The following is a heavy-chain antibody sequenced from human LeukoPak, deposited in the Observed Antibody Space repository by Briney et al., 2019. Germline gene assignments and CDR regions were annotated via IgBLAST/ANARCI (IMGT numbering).Heavy chain of an antibody. Sequence: AGGSLRLSCAASGFTFSSYAMSWVRQAPGKGLEWVSAISGSGGSTYYADSVKGRFTISRDSSKNTLYLQMNSLRAEDTAVYYCAKAAYYYGSGQDDYWGQGALVTVSS. D-gene: IGHD3-10*01. CDR1: GFTFSSYA. CDR3: AKAAYYYGSGQDDY. V-gene: IGHV3-23*01. J-gene: IGHJ4*02. CDR2: ISGSGGST.